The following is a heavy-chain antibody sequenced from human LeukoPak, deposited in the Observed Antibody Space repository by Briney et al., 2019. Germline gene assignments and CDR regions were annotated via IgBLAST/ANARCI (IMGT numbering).Heavy chain of an antibody. D-gene: IGHD3-16*02. CDR1: GFTFSSYW. CDR2: IKQDGSEK. Sequence: GGSLRLSCAASGFTFSSYWMSWVRQAPGKGLEWVANIKQDGSEKYYVDSVKGRFTISRDNAKNSLYLQMNSLRAEDTAVYYCARDHDYVWGSYRPDSYYFDYWGQGTLVTVSS. V-gene: IGHV3-7*01. CDR3: ARDHDYVWGSYRPDSYYFDY. J-gene: IGHJ4*02.